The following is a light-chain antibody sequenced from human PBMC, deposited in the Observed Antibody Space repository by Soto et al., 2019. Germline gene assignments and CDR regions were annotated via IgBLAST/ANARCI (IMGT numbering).Light chain of an antibody. CDR1: QGIRNE. J-gene: IGKJ1*01. V-gene: IGKV1-6*01. CDR3: LQDYSYPRT. CDR2: AAS. Sequence: TQSPGTLSLSPGERATLSCRASQGIRNELGWYQQKPGKAPILLIYAASSLQSGVPSRFSGSGSGTDFTLTISSLQPEDFATYYCLQDYSYPRTFGQGTKV.